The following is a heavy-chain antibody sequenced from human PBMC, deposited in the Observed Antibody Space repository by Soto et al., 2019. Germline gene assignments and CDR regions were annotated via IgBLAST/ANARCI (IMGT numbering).Heavy chain of an antibody. CDR3: ARAQWNTIFGVAFDPLKSITPIHWFDP. CDR1: GYTFTSYG. CDR2: ISAYNGNT. V-gene: IGHV1-18*01. J-gene: IGHJ5*02. Sequence: GASVKVSCKASGYTFTSYGISWVRQAPGQGLEWMGWISAYNGNTNYAQRLQGRVTMTTDTSTSTAYMELRSLRSDDTAVYYCARAQWNTIFGVAFDPLKSITPIHWFDPWGQGTLVTVSS. D-gene: IGHD3-3*01.